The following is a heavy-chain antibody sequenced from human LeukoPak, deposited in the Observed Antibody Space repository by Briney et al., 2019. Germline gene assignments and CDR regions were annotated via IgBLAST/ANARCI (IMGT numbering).Heavy chain of an antibody. CDR1: GYTFTNYG. V-gene: IGHV1-2*02. CDR3: ARAPIYDSSGYSPYYFDY. J-gene: IGHJ4*02. Sequence: ASVKVSCKASGYTFTNYGINWVRQAPGQGLEWMGWINPNSGGTNYAQKFQGRVTMTRDTSISTAYMELSRLRSDDTAVYYCARAPIYDSSGYSPYYFDYWGQGTLVTVSS. CDR2: INPNSGGT. D-gene: IGHD3-22*01.